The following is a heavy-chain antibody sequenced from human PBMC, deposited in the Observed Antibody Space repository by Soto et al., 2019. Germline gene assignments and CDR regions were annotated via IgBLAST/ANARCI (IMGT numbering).Heavy chain of an antibody. CDR3: AREVVVVAAKSSYFDY. J-gene: IGHJ4*02. CDR2: IYHSGST. D-gene: IGHD2-15*01. V-gene: IGHV4-30-2*01. Sequence: SETLSLTCAVSGGSISSGGYSWSWIRQPPGKGLEWIGYIYHSGSTYYNPSLKSRVTISVDRSKNQFSLKLSSVTAADTAVYYCAREVVVVAAKSSYFDYWGQGTLVTVSS. CDR1: GGSISSGGYS.